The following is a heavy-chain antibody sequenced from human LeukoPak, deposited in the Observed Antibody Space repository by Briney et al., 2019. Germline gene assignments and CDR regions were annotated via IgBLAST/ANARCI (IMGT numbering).Heavy chain of an antibody. CDR1: GYTFTGCY. CDR2: INPNSGGT. D-gene: IGHD3-10*01. V-gene: IGHV1-2*02. CDR3: ARDPPIGGADVFDI. J-gene: IGHJ3*02. Sequence: ASLKVSCKAAGYTFTGCYMHWVRQAPGQGLEWMGLINPNSGGTNYAQKFQGRVTMTRDTSISTAYMELSRLTSDDTAVYYCARDPPIGGADVFDIWGQGTMVTVSS.